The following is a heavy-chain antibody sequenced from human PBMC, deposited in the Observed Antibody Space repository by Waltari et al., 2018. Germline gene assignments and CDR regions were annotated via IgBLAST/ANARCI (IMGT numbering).Heavy chain of an antibody. J-gene: IGHJ4*02. CDR2: ITGDSRDK. CDR3: TREDWWAFDC. Sequence: EVQLVESGGGLVQPGESLRLSCAASDFPFGVYWMSWVGQAPGKGREGVAKITGDSRDKFYADSVKGRFTISRDDTKNLLYLQMNSLRAEDTAVYYCTREDWWAFDCWGQGTLVTVSS. CDR1: DFPFGVYW. D-gene: IGHD2-8*02. V-gene: IGHV3-7*01.